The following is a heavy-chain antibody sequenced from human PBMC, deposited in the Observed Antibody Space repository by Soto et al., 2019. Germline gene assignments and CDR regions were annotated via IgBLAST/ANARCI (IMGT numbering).Heavy chain of an antibody. CDR3: ARKDYYDSGMYYFDY. D-gene: IGHD3-22*01. J-gene: IGHJ4*02. CDR1: GYTFNKYP. V-gene: IGHV1-3*01. CDR2: INPGNGDT. Sequence: QVQVVRSGAEVKKPGASVKVSCKTSGYTFNKYPIHWVRQAPGQGLERMGWINPGNGDTGYSQKFQDRVTITRDTSASTAYMELSSLRSEDTAVYYCARKDYYDSGMYYFDYWGQGTLVTVSS.